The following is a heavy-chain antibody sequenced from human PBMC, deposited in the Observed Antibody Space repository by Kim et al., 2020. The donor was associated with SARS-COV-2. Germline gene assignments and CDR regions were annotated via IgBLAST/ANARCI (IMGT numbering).Heavy chain of an antibody. CDR2: IYYSGST. V-gene: IGHV4-59*13. J-gene: IGHJ6*02. CDR1: GGSISSYY. CDR3: ARESPIGMDV. Sequence: SETLSLTCTVSGGSISSYYWSWIRQPPGKGLEWIGYIYYSGSTNYNPSLKSRVTISVDTSKNQFSLKLSSVTAADTAVYYCARESPIGMDVWGQGPTVTV. D-gene: IGHD3-3*01.